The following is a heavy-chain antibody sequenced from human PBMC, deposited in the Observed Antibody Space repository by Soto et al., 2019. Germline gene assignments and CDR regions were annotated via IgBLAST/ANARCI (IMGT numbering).Heavy chain of an antibody. CDR2: ISTYNGET. CDR1: GYAFTTYA. CDR3: ARQLPGDCFDP. J-gene: IGHJ5*02. Sequence: QVHLVQSGTEVRKPGSSVKVSCKASGYAFTTYAITWVRQAPGRGLEWMGWISTYNGETNYAQNLQGRVNMTTDTSTTTAYMELRSLRSDDTAVYYCARQLPGDCFDPWGQGTLVTVSS. V-gene: IGHV1-18*01. D-gene: IGHD1-1*01.